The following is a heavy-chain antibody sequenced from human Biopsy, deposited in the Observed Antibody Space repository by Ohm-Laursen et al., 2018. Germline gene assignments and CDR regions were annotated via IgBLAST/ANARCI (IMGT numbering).Heavy chain of an antibody. D-gene: IGHD5/OR15-5a*01. CDR3: AKDLSVYYYYGIDV. CDR1: GFTFRTYG. V-gene: IGHV3-30*18. CDR2: ISYDQITK. J-gene: IGHJ6*02. Sequence: RSLRLSCTASGFTFRTYGMHWVRLAPGKGLEWVAVISYDQITKHYADSVRGRFTISRDNSMNTLYLQVNSLRAEDTAVYYCAKDLSVYYYYGIDVWGQGTTVTVSS.